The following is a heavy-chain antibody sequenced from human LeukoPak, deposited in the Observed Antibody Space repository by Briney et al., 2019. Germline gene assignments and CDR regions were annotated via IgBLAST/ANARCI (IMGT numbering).Heavy chain of an antibody. D-gene: IGHD6-19*01. CDR3: AGASGYSSGWYDYFDY. J-gene: IGHJ4*02. CDR2: IIPIFGTA. Sequence: SVKVSCKASGGTFSSYAISWVRQAPGQGLEWMGRIIPIFGTANYAQKFQGRVTITTDESTSTAYMELSSLRSEDTAVYYCAGASGYSSGWYDYFDYWGQGTLVTVSS. CDR1: GGTFSSYA. V-gene: IGHV1-69*05.